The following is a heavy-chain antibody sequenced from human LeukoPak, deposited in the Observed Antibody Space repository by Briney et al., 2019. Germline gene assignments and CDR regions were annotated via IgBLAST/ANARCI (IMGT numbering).Heavy chain of an antibody. V-gene: IGHV4-59*01. CDR2: IFYSGNP. CDR3: ARSGTLTAYLH. CDR1: GGSLSGSY. J-gene: IGHJ4*02. Sequence: SETLSLTCTVSGGSLSGSYWAWIRQPPGTGLEWIGYIFYSGNPNYNPSLKSRISMSVDTSKNQFSLNLNSVTAADTAVYYCARSGTLTAYLHWGQGALVTVSS. D-gene: IGHD3-9*01.